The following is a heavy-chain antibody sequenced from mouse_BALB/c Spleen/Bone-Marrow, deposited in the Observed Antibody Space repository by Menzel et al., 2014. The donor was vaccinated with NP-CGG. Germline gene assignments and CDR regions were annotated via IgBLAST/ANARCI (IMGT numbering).Heavy chain of an antibody. CDR3: VRGNYGNYVDYFDF. D-gene: IGHD2-1*01. CDR2: INGNGGST. Sequence: EVHLVESGGGLVQPGGSLKLSCAASGLTFSNYGMSWVRQTPDKRLELVATINGNGGSTYYPDSVKGRFTITRDTAKNTLSLQMSSLKSEETAMYYCVRGNYGNYVDYFDFWGQGTTLTVSS. CDR1: GLTFSNYG. J-gene: IGHJ2*01. V-gene: IGHV5-6-3*01.